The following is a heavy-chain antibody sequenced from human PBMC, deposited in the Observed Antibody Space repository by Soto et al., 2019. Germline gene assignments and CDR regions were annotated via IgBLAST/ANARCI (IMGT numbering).Heavy chain of an antibody. CDR1: GYTFTSYR. CDR2: ISAYNGNT. V-gene: IGHV1-18*01. J-gene: IGHJ4*02. D-gene: IGHD6-13*01. CDR3: ARDRPYSSSYIDF. Sequence: ASVKVSCKAYGYTFTSYRISWARQAPGQGLEWMGWISAYNGNTNYAQKLQGRVTMTTDTSTSTAYMELRSLRSDDTAVYYCARDRPYSSSYIDFWGQGTLVTASS.